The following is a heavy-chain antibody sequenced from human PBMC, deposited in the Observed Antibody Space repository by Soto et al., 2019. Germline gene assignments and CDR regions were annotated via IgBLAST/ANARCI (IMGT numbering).Heavy chain of an antibody. CDR2: IYYSGST. D-gene: IGHD3-3*02. Sequence: SETLSLTCTVSGGSISSGDYYWSWIRQPPGKGLEWIGSIYYSGSTYYNPSLKSRVTISVGTSKNQFSLKLSSVTAADTAVYYCASPKIAFYNWFDPWGQGTLVTVS. V-gene: IGHV4-39*01. CDR3: ASPKIAFYNWFDP. CDR1: GGSISSGDYY. J-gene: IGHJ5*02.